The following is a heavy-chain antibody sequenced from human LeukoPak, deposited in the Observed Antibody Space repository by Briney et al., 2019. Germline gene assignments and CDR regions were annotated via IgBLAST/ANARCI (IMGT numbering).Heavy chain of an antibody. CDR3: ARGSAVTTTAFDF. CDR1: GVRFSNYC. J-gene: IGHJ3*01. V-gene: IGHV3-33*01. Sequence: PGRFPRISFSAAGVRFSNYCMHRVRPAPGKGLEGVAVTWYDGRNNYYADSVKGRFTISRDNSQSTLYLQMNSLRAEDTAVYYCARGSAVTTTAFDFWGQGTMVTVSS. CDR2: TWYDGRNN. D-gene: IGHD4-17*01.